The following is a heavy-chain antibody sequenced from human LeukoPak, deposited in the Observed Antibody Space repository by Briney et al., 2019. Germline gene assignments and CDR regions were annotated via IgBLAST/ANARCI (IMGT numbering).Heavy chain of an antibody. CDR2: IYSSGST. D-gene: IGHD3-9*01. J-gene: IGHJ5*02. Sequence: PSETLSLTCTASGGSISSYYWSWIRQSAGKGLEWIGRIYSSGSTNYNPSLKSRVTMSVDTSKNQFSLKLSSVTAADTAVYYCARDLIIYRFDPWGQGTLVTVSS. V-gene: IGHV4-4*07. CDR1: GGSISSYY. CDR3: ARDLIIYRFDP.